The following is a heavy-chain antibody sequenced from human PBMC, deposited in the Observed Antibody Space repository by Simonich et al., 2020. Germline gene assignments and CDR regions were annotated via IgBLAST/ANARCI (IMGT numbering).Heavy chain of an antibody. D-gene: IGHD2-2*01. CDR3: ARARYCSSTSCYNWFDP. CDR1: GYTFTSYD. J-gene: IGHJ5*02. Sequence: QVQLVQSGAEVKKPGASVKVSCKASGYTFTSYDINWVRQATGQGLGWMGWMNPNRGNTGYAQKFQGKVTITRNTSISTAYMELSSLRSEDTAVYYCARARYCSSTSCYNWFDPWGQGTLVTVSS. V-gene: IGHV1-8*03. CDR2: MNPNRGNT.